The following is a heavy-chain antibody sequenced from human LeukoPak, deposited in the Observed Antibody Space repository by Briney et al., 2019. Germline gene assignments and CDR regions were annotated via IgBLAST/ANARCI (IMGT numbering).Heavy chain of an antibody. CDR3: AIAAAGALGAFDI. Sequence: GASVKVSCKASGYTFTSYYMHWVRQAPGQGLEWMGIINPSGGSTSYVQKFQGRVTMTRDTSTSTVYMELSSLRSEDTAVYYCAIAAAGALGAFDIWGQGTMVTVSS. CDR1: GYTFTSYY. D-gene: IGHD6-13*01. V-gene: IGHV1-46*03. CDR2: INPSGGST. J-gene: IGHJ3*02.